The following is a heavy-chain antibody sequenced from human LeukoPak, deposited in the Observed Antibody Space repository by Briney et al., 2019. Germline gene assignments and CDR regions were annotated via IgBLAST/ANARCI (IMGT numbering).Heavy chain of an antibody. D-gene: IGHD2-2*02. CDR1: GGSFSGYY. CDR2: INHSGST. Sequence: KTSETLSLTCAVYGGSFSGYYWSWIRQPPGKGLEWIGEINHSGSTNYNPSPKSRVTISVDTSKNQFSLKLSSVTAADTAVYYCARARITPNCSSTSCYSSLRTLSMDVWGQGTTVTVSS. J-gene: IGHJ6*02. CDR3: ARARITPNCSSTSCYSSLRTLSMDV. V-gene: IGHV4-34*01.